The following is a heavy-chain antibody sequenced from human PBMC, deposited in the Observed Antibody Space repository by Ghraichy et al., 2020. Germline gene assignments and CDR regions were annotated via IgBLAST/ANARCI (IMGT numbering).Heavy chain of an antibody. J-gene: IGHJ6*03. V-gene: IGHV1-46*03. CDR1: GYTFTSYY. CDR2: INPSGGST. D-gene: IGHD3-3*01. CDR3: ARDQRIFGVVNPAYYYYYMDV. Sequence: ASVKVSCKASGYTFTSYYMHWVRQAPGQGLEWMGIINPSGGSTSYAQKFQGRVTMTRDTSTSTVYMELSSLRSEDTAVYYCARDQRIFGVVNPAYYYYYMDVWGKGTTVTVSS.